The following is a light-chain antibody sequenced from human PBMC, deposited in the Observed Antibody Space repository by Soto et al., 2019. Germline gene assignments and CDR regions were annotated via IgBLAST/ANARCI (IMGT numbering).Light chain of an antibody. J-gene: IGLJ1*01. CDR3: QSYDSRLSGVV. V-gene: IGLV1-40*01. CDR2: GNS. Sequence: QSVLTQPPSVSGAPGQRVTISCTGSSSNIGAGYDVHWYQQLPGTAPKLLIYGNSNRPSGVPDRFSGSKSGTSASLAITGLQAEDEADYYCQSYDSRLSGVVFGTGTKLTVL. CDR1: SSNIGAGYD.